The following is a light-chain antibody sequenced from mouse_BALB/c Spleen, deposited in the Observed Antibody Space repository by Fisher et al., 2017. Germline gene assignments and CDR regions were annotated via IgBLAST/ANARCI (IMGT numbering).Light chain of an antibody. V-gene: IGKV4-57*01. CDR3: QQRSSYPYT. CDR1: SSVSY. CDR2: STS. Sequence: IVLTQSTAIMSASPGEKVTMTCRASSSVSYMHWYQQKSGTSPKLLIYSTSNLASGVPVRFSGSGSGTSYSLTISRMEAEDAATYYCQQRSSYPYTFGGGTKLEIK. J-gene: IGKJ2*01.